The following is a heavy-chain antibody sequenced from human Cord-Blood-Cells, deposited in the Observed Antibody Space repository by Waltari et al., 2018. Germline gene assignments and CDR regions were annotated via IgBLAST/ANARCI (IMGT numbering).Heavy chain of an antibody. D-gene: IGHD1-1*01. V-gene: IGHV3-30*04. J-gene: IGHJ2*01. CDR2: ISYDGSNK. Sequence: QVQLVESGGGVVQPGRSLRLSCAASGFTFISYAMHWVRQAPGKGLEWVAVISYDGSNKYYADSVKGRFTISRDNSKNTLYLQMNSLRAEDTAVYYCARVAGPHWYFDLWGRGTLVTVSS. CDR1: GFTFISYA. CDR3: ARVAGPHWYFDL.